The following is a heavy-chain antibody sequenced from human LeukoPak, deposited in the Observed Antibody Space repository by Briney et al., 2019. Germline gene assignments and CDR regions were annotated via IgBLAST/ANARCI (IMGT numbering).Heavy chain of an antibody. CDR2: INHSGST. CDR3: ARGRKKLPFDY. V-gene: IGHV4-34*01. J-gene: IGHJ4*02. Sequence: SETLSLTCAVYGGSFSGYYWSWIRQPPGKGLEWIGEINHSGSTNYNPSLKSRVTISVDTSKNQFSLKLSSVTAAETAVYYCARGRKKLPFDYWGQGTLVTVSS. CDR1: GGSFSGYY. D-gene: IGHD4-23*01.